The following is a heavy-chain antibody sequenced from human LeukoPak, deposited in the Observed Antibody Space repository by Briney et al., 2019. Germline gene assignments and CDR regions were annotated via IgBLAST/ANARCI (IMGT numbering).Heavy chain of an antibody. V-gene: IGHV1-2*02. Sequence: ASVKVSCKASGYTFIDHYIHWVRQAPGQGLESMGWINPNIGDTNYAQKFQGRVTMTRDTSSSTAYMERSRLRSDDTAVYYCARAGHNSDSGGYDYWGQGTLVTVSS. CDR1: GYTFIDHY. D-gene: IGHD3-22*01. J-gene: IGHJ4*02. CDR3: ARAGHNSDSGGYDY. CDR2: INPNIGDT.